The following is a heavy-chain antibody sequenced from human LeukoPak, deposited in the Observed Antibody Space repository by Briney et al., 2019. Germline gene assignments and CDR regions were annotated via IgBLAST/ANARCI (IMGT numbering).Heavy chain of an antibody. Sequence: GGSLRLSCAASGFTFSNYWMHWVRQAPGKGLMWVSRVDADGSTTRYADSVKDRFTISRDNAKNTVYLQMNSLRVEDTAVYYCARGDYVRGGNWGQGTLVTVSS. CDR2: VDADGSTT. D-gene: IGHD3-10*02. J-gene: IGHJ4*02. CDR1: GFTFSNYW. CDR3: ARGDYVRGGN. V-gene: IGHV3-74*01.